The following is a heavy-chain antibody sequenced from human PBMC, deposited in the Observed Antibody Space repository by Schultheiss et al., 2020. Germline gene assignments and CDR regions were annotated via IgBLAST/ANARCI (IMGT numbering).Heavy chain of an antibody. CDR1: GFTFSNYG. Sequence: GGSLRLSCAASGFTFSNYGMHWVRQAPGKGLEWVAVIWYDGSNKYYADSVKGRFTISRDNSKNTLYLQMNSLKTEDTAVYYCTTDSGGFDYWGQGTLVTVSS. J-gene: IGHJ4*02. D-gene: IGHD3-10*01. V-gene: IGHV3-33*08. CDR3: TTDSGGFDY. CDR2: IWYDGSNK.